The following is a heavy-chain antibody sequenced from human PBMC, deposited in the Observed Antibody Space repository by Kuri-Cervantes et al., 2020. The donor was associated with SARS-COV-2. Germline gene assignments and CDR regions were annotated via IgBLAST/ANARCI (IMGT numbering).Heavy chain of an antibody. CDR3: ASSGWVRGIAAAGIRERSGPNYYYYYMDV. D-gene: IGHD6-13*01. V-gene: IGHV1-69*05. CDR1: GYTFTSYY. Sequence: SVKVSCKASGYTFTSYYMHWVRQAPGQGLEWMGGIIPIFGTANYAQKFQGRVTITTDESTSTAYMELSSLRSEDTAVYYCASSGWVRGIAAAGIRERSGPNYYYYYMDVWGKGTTVTVSS. CDR2: IIPIFGTA. J-gene: IGHJ6*03.